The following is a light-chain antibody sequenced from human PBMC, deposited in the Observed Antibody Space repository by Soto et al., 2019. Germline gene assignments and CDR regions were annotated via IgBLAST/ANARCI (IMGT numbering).Light chain of an antibody. J-gene: IGLJ2*01. CDR3: SSYTSSAYVV. CDR1: SSDVGGYNY. V-gene: IGLV2-14*01. Sequence: QSALTQPASVSGSPGQLITISCTGTSSDVGGYNYVSWCQQHPGKAPKLMIYDVSNRPSGVSNRFSGSKSGNTASLTISGLQAEDEADYYCSSYTSSAYVVFGGGTKVTVL. CDR2: DVS.